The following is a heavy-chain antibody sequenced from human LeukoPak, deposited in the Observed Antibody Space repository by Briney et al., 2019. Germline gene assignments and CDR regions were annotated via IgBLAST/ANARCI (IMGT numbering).Heavy chain of an antibody. J-gene: IGHJ5*02. CDR1: GYTFTGYY. CDR2: INPNSGGT. Sequence: ASVKVSCKASGYTFTGYYMHWVRQASGQGLEWMGWINPNSGGTNYAQKFQGRVTMTRDTSISTAYMELSRLRSDDTAVYYCARGPLRHHYDSSGYYLSAWFDPWGQGTLVTVSS. CDR3: ARGPLRHHYDSSGYYLSAWFDP. V-gene: IGHV1-2*02. D-gene: IGHD3-22*01.